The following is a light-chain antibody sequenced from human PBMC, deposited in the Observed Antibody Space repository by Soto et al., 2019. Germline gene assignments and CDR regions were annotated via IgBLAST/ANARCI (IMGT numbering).Light chain of an antibody. Sequence: QSALTQPASVSGCPGQSITISCTGTSSDVGGYNYVSWYQQHPGKAPKLMIYDVSNRPSGVSNRFSGSKSGNTASLTISGLQAEDEADYYCSSYTSSSTSDVVFGGGTKVTVL. CDR2: DVS. CDR3: SSYTSSSTSDVV. CDR1: SSDVGGYNY. V-gene: IGLV2-14*01. J-gene: IGLJ2*01.